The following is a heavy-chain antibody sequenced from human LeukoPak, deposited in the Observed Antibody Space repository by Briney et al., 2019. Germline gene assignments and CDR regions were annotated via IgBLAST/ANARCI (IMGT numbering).Heavy chain of an antibody. D-gene: IGHD3-22*01. Sequence: PGGSLRLSCAAPGFTFSSYGMSWVRQAPGKGLEWVSAISGSGGSTYYADSVKGRFTISRDNAKNTLYLQMNSLRAEDTAVYYCARGSFYNDGNTYYALWLWGQGTLVTVSS. J-gene: IGHJ4*02. CDR1: GFTFSSYG. V-gene: IGHV3-23*01. CDR2: ISGSGGST. CDR3: ARGSFYNDGNTYYALWL.